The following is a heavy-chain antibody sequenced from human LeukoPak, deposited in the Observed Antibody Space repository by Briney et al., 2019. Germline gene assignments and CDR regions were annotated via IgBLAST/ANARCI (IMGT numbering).Heavy chain of an antibody. J-gene: IGHJ4*02. CDR1: GFSLSTSGVG. V-gene: IGHV2-5*02. D-gene: IGHD5-12*01. CDR2: IYWDDDK. Sequence: SGPTLVNPTQTLTLTCTFSGFSLSTSGVGVGWIRQPPGKALEWLALIYWDDDKRYSPSLKSRLTITKDTSKNQMVLTMTNMDPVDTATYYCAHTPNGGYEQPIDYWGQGTVVTVSS. CDR3: AHTPNGGYEQPIDY.